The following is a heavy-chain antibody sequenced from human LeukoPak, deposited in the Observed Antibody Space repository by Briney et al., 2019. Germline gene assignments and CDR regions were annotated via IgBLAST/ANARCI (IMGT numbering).Heavy chain of an antibody. CDR3: ARCDGGGDCYLDFDY. CDR1: GGSFSGYY. Sequence: PSETLSLTCAVYGGSFSGYYWSWIRQPPGKGLEWIGEINHSGSTNYNPSLKSRVTISVDTSKNQFSLKLSSVTAADTAVYYCARCDGGGDCYLDFDYWGQGTLVTVSS. D-gene: IGHD2-21*02. J-gene: IGHJ4*02. CDR2: INHSGST. V-gene: IGHV4-34*01.